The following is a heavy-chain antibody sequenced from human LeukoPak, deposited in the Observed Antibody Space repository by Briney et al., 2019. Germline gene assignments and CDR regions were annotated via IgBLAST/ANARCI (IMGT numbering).Heavy chain of an antibody. D-gene: IGHD3-22*01. CDR1: GGSISSYS. Sequence: LGTLSLTCAVSGGSISSYSWSWIRQPPGKGLEWIGSIYYSGSTNYNPSLKSRVTISVDTSKNQFSLKLSSVTAADTAVYYCASNYYDSSAMAYWGQGTLVTVSS. J-gene: IGHJ4*02. V-gene: IGHV4-59*01. CDR2: IYYSGST. CDR3: ASNYYDSSAMAY.